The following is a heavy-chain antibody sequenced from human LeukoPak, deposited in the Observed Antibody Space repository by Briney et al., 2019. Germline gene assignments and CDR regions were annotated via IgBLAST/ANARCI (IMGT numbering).Heavy chain of an antibody. D-gene: IGHD3-22*01. J-gene: IGHJ5*02. CDR3: ARSYYYDPANWFDP. CDR1: GYSISSYY. Sequence: SETLSLTCTVSGYSISSYYWSWIRQPPGKGLEWIGYIYYSGSTNYNPSLKSRVTISVDTSKNQFSLKLSSVTAADTAVYYCARSYYYDPANWFDPWGQGTLVTVSS. CDR2: IYYSGST. V-gene: IGHV4-59*08.